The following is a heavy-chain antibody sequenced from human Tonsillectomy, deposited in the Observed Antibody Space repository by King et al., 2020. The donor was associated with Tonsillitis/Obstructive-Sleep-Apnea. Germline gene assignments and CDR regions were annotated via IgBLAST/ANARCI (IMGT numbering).Heavy chain of an antibody. Sequence: TLKESGPTLVKPTQTLTLTCTFSGFSLSTSGVGVGWIRQPPGKALEWLALIYWDDDKRYSPSLKSRLTITKDTSKNQVVLTMTNMDPVDTATYYCAHIPSPIPMFQGVLDYFDYWGQGTLVTVSS. J-gene: IGHJ4*02. V-gene: IGHV2-5*02. CDR3: AHIPSPIPMFQGVLDYFDY. CDR1: GFSLSTSGVG. CDR2: IYWDDDK. D-gene: IGHD3-10*01.